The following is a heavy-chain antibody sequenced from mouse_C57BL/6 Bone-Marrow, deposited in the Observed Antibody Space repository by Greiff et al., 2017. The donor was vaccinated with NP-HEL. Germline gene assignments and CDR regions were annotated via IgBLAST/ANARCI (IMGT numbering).Heavy chain of an antibody. CDR1: GFSLTSYG. V-gene: IGHV2-6-1*01. J-gene: IGHJ1*03. CDR3: ARHLYSNYGWYFDV. D-gene: IGHD2-5*01. Sequence: QVQLQQSGPGLVAPSQSLSITCTVSGFSLTSYGVHWVRQPPGKGLEWLVVIWSDGSTTYNSALKSRLSISKDNSKSQVFLKMNSLQTDDTAMYYCARHLYSNYGWYFDVWGTGTTVTVSS. CDR2: IWSDGST.